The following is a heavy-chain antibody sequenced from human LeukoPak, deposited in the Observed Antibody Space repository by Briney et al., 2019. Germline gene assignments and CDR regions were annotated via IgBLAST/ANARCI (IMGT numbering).Heavy chain of an antibody. CDR2: IIPMYDIT. J-gene: IGHJ4*02. V-gene: IGHV1-69*17. CDR1: GGNFNIYV. Sequence: GASVKVSCKSSGGNFNIYVLNWMRQAPGQGLEWMGGIIPMYDITNYARKFQGRVTITADKSTSTVYMELSSLRSEDTAVYYCAREDLVVPRVDTTLVFDYWGQGTLVTVSS. D-gene: IGHD5-12*01. CDR3: AREDLVVPRVDTTLVFDY.